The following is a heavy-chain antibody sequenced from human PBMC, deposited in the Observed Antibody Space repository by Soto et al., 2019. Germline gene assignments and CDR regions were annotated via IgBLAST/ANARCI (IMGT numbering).Heavy chain of an antibody. CDR3: VRTSLVVAAATREDY. Sequence: EVQLVESGGGLVQPVGALRLSCAASGFTFSSYWMHWVRQAPGKGLVWVSRINSDGSSTSYADSVKGRFTISRDNAKNTLYLQMNGLRAEDTAVYYCVRTSLVVAAATREDYWGQGTLVTVSS. D-gene: IGHD2-15*01. J-gene: IGHJ4*02. V-gene: IGHV3-74*01. CDR2: INSDGSST. CDR1: GFTFSSYW.